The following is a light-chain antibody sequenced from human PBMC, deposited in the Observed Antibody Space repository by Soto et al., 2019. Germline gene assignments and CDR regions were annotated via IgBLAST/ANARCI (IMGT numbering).Light chain of an antibody. CDR2: GNS. CDR3: QSYDSSLSASV. CDR1: SSNIGAGYD. J-gene: IGLJ2*01. V-gene: IGLV1-40*01. Sequence: QSVLTQPPSVSGAPGQRVTISCTGSSSNIGAGYDVHWYQQLPGTAPKLLIYGNSNRPSGVPDRFSGSKSGTSASLAITGLQPEHEADYYCQSYDSSLSASVFGGGTKLTVL.